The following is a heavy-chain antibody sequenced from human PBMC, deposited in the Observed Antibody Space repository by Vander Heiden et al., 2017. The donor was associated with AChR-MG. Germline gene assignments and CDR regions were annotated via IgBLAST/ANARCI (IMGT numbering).Heavy chain of an antibody. D-gene: IGHD3-10*01. Sequence: QVRVQESGTGLLKPSETLSPTSTVNRFITSSNHWIWIRQLAGKGLEWIARIYTSGSTNYNPSLRSRLTMTVDASKTQFSLRLTSVTAADTAVYYCAKDVYYGSGSYTLPDVWGQGTTVTVSS. CDR3: AKDVYYGSGSYTLPDV. J-gene: IGHJ6*02. CDR1: RFITSSNH. CDR2: IYTSGST. V-gene: IGHV4-4*07.